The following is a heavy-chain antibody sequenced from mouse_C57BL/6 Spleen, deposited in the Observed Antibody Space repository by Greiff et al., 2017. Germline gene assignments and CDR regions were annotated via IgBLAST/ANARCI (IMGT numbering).Heavy chain of an antibody. Sequence: VQLQQPGAELVMPGASVKLSCKASGYTFTSYWMHWVKQRPGQGLEWIGEIDPSDSYTNYNQKFKGKSTLTVDKSSSTAYMQLSSLTSEDSAVYYCARGDYGRYFDFWGQGTTRTASS. D-gene: IGHD1-1*01. CDR1: GYTFTSYW. CDR3: ARGDYGRYFDF. J-gene: IGHJ2*01. CDR2: IDPSDSYT. V-gene: IGHV1-69*01.